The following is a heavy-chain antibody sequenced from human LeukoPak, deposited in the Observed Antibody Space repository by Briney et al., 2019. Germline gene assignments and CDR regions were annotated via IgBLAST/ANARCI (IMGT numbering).Heavy chain of an antibody. CDR1: GFTFSSYW. J-gene: IGHJ4*02. CDR2: IKQDGSEK. Sequence: TGGSLRLSCAASGFTFSSYWMSWVRQAPGKGLEWVANIKQDGSEKYYVDSVKGRFTISRDNAKNSLYLQMNSLRAEDTAVYYCARFGSHDYGDYFDYWGQGTLVTVSS. V-gene: IGHV3-7*01. CDR3: ARFGSHDYGDYFDY. D-gene: IGHD4-17*01.